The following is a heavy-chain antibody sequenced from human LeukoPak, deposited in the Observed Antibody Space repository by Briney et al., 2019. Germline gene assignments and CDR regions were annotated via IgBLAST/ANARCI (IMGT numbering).Heavy chain of an antibody. CDR2: ITSGGGTV. CDR1: GFTFSSYE. D-gene: IGHD5-12*01. J-gene: IGHJ4*02. Sequence: GGSLRLSCSTSGFTFSSYEMNWVRQAPGKGLEWVSYITSGGGTVYYADSVKGRFTISRDNARNSLYLQMNSLRAEDTAVYYCAKDGPGLRLPDYWGQGTLVTVSS. CDR3: AKDGPGLRLPDY. V-gene: IGHV3-48*03.